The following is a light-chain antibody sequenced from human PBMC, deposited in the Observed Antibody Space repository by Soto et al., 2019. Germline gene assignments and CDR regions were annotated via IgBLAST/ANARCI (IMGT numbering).Light chain of an antibody. CDR3: QEYNTFWT. CDR1: QTISTW. Sequence: DIQMTQSPSTLSASVGDRVTITCRASQTISTWLAWYQQKPGKAPKLLIYDVSSLESGVPSRFSGSGSGTDFALTSSSLQPDDFATYYCQEYNTFWTFGQGTKVEIK. J-gene: IGKJ1*01. V-gene: IGKV1-5*01. CDR2: DVS.